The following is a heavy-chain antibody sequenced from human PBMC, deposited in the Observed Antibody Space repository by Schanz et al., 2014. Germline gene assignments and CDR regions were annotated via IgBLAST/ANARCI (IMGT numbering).Heavy chain of an antibody. D-gene: IGHD3-10*01. V-gene: IGHV3-48*01. Sequence: EVQLVQSGGGLVQPGGSLRLSCAASGFTFSSNSMNWVRQAPGKGPEWVSYVSRSTPDIYYADSVKGRFTMSRDNAKNSVFLQMNSLRAEDTAVYYCAKGRFGELSAFDIWGQGTMVTVSS. CDR2: VSRSTPDI. CDR1: GFTFSSNS. J-gene: IGHJ3*02. CDR3: AKGRFGELSAFDI.